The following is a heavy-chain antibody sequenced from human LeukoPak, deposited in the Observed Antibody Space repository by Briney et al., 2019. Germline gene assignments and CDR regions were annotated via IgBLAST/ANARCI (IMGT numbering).Heavy chain of an antibody. D-gene: IGHD3-22*01. CDR3: ARDLGQYYDTSDNWFDP. V-gene: IGHV3-74*01. CDR2: INSEGINT. CDR1: GFTFSNYW. Sequence: GGSLRLSCAASGFTFSNYWMHWPRRARGKGRVGVSRINSEGINTSYADSVKGRFHLSRDNDKNTLNLQLNSLRAEDTAVYYCARDLGQYYDTSDNWFDPWGQGTLVTVSS. J-gene: IGHJ5*02.